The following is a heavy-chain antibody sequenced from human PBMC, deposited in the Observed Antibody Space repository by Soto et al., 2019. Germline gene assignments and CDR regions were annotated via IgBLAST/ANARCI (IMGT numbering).Heavy chain of an antibody. Sequence: QVQLVQSGTEVKKPGASVKVSCKASGYTSPTYTMHWVRQAPGQRPEWMGWINVGNGNTQYSQKFQGRITISRDTSASTTYMELSSLTSADTAIYYCAHMAHDYWGQGTLVTVSS. CDR2: INVGNGNT. D-gene: IGHD2-21*01. CDR1: GYTSPTYT. CDR3: AHMAHDY. J-gene: IGHJ4*02. V-gene: IGHV1-3*01.